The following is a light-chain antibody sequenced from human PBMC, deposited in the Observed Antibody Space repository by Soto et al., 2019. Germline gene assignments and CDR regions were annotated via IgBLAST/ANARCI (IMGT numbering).Light chain of an antibody. V-gene: IGKV3-15*01. CDR3: QQYNNWPWT. J-gene: IGKJ1*01. Sequence: EIVMTQSTATLSVSPGERATLSCRASQSVSSNLAWYPQTPGQAPRILIYGASTRDTGIPARFSGRGSWTEFTLPLSRLQSEDVAVDYCQQYNNWPWTFGQGTKVDIK. CDR1: QSVSSN. CDR2: GAS.